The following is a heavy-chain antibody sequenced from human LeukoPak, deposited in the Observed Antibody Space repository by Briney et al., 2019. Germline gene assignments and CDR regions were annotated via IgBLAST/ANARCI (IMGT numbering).Heavy chain of an antibody. D-gene: IGHD1-1*01. CDR3: ARLYQQSKWKYYYYYMDV. V-gene: IGHV4-59*01. CDR2: VFDSGST. Sequence: PSETLSLTCSVSGASFSTIYWSWIRQPPGRGLEWIGYVFDSGSTNYNPSLKSRVTISVDTSTKQFSLRLSSVTAADTAVYYCARLYQQSKWKYYYYYMDVWGKGTAVTVSS. CDR1: GASFSTIY. J-gene: IGHJ6*03.